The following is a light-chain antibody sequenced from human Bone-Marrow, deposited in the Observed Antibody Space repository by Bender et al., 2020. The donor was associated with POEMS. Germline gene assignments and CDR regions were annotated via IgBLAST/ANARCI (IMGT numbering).Light chain of an antibody. J-gene: IGLJ1*01. CDR2: QDS. CDR3: QAWDGSSAWV. V-gene: IGLV3-1*01. Sequence: SYELTQPPSVSVSPGQTATITCSGDKLGDKPTSWYQLKSGQSPVLVISQDSERPPGIPDRFSGFNSGSAATLTISGAQSVDEADYYCQAWDGSSAWVFGTGTKVTVL. CDR1: KLGDKP.